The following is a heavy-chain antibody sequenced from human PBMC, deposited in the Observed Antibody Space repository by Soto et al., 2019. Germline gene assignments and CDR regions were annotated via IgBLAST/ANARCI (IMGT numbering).Heavy chain of an antibody. CDR3: AKDYGTMVRGVIIIDY. Sequence: SQTLSLTCAISGDSVSSNSAAWNWIRQSPSRGLEWLGRTYYRSKWYNDYAVSVKSRITINPDTSKNQFSLQLNSVTPEDTAVYYCAKDYGTMVRGVIIIDYWGQGTLVTVSS. V-gene: IGHV6-1*01. D-gene: IGHD3-10*01. CDR1: GDSVSSNSAA. CDR2: TYYRSKWYN. J-gene: IGHJ4*02.